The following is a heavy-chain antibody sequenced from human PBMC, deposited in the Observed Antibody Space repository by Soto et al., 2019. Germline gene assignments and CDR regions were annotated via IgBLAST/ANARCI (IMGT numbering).Heavy chain of an antibody. Sequence: PGGSLRLSCAASGFTFSSYAMSWVRQAPGKGLEWVSVFSGSGTGTYYADSVKGRFTISRDNSKNTLYLQMNSLRAEDTAVYYCAKAVEASFAGYYYYYGMDVWGQGTTVTVSS. CDR2: FSGSGTGT. CDR3: AKAVEASFAGYYYYYGMDV. D-gene: IGHD6-13*01. CDR1: GFTFSSYA. V-gene: IGHV3-23*01. J-gene: IGHJ6*02.